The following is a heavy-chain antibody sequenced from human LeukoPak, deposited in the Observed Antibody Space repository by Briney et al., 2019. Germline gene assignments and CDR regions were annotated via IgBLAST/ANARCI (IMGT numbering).Heavy chain of an antibody. CDR2: INPNSGGT. D-gene: IGHD6-6*01. J-gene: IGHJ5*02. CDR3: ARGSRRGIAARLHWFDP. Sequence: GASVKVSCKASGYTFTGYYMHWVRQAPGQGLEWMGWINPNSGGTNYAQKFQGRVTMTRDTSTSTAYMELSRLRSDDTAVYYCARGSRRGIAARLHWFDPWGQGTLVTVSS. CDR1: GYTFTGYY. V-gene: IGHV1-2*02.